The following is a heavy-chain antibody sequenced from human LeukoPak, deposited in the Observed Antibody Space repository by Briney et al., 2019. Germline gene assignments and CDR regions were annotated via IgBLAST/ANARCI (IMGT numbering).Heavy chain of an antibody. CDR1: GFTFSNFW. V-gene: IGHV3-7*01. CDR3: AKTYYYDSGSY. J-gene: IGHJ4*02. Sequence: GGSLRLSCATSGFTFSNFWMSWVRQAPGKGLEWVANIKQDGSEKYYVGSVKGRFTISRGNANNSLYLQMNSLRAEDTAVYYCAKTYYYDSGSYWGQGILVTVSS. CDR2: IKQDGSEK. D-gene: IGHD3-10*01.